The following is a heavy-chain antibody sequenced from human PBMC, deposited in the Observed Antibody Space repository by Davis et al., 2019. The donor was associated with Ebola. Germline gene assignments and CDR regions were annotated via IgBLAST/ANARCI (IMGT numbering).Heavy chain of an antibody. V-gene: IGHV4-34*12. Sequence: GSLRLSCAVYGGSFSGYYWSWIRQPPGKGLEWIGEIIHIGSTNYNPSLKSRVTISIDTSKNQFSLKLRSVTAADTAVYYCARKPARWENWFDPWGQGTLVTVSS. D-gene: IGHD2-2*01. CDR2: IIHIGST. CDR3: ARKPARWENWFDP. CDR1: GGSFSGYY. J-gene: IGHJ5*02.